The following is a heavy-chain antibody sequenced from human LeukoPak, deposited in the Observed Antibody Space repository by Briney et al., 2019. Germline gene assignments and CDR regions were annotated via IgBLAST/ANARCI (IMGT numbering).Heavy chain of an antibody. D-gene: IGHD3-3*01. CDR2: IKQDGSEK. Sequence: GGSLRLSCAASGYTFSSYWMSWVRQAPGKGLEWVANIKQDGSEKYYVDSVKGRFTISRDNAKNSLYLQMNSLRAEDTAVYYCARENGRFLEWDPPTDYYYMDVWGKGTTVTVSS. V-gene: IGHV3-7*01. CDR1: GYTFSSYW. CDR3: ARENGRFLEWDPPTDYYYMDV. J-gene: IGHJ6*03.